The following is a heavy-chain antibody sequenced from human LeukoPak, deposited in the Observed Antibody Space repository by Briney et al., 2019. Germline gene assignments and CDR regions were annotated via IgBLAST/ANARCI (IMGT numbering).Heavy chain of an antibody. J-gene: IGHJ4*02. Sequence: SETLSLTCTVSGYSINSGYYWGWIRQPPGKGLEWIGSIYYSGSTYYNPSLKSRVTISVDTSKNQFSLKLSSVTAADTAVYYCARSKVGTSSYQDWGQGTLVTVSS. V-gene: IGHV4-38-2*02. D-gene: IGHD2-2*01. CDR2: IYYSGST. CDR3: ARSKVGTSSYQD. CDR1: GYSINSGYY.